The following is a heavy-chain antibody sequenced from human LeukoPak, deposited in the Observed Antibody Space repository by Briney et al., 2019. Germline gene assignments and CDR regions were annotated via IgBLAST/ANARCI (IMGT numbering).Heavy chain of an antibody. CDR1: GFTFSTYT. J-gene: IGHJ4*02. Sequence: GGSLRLSCAASGFTFSTYTMNWVRQAPGRRLEWVSSISTTSTYIYYADSVKGRFTISRDNAKNSLYLQMNSLRAEDTAVYYCARVEYYYDSSGYYPLGYWGQGTLVTVSS. D-gene: IGHD3-22*01. CDR3: ARVEYYYDSSGYYPLGY. CDR2: ISTTSTYI. V-gene: IGHV3-21*01.